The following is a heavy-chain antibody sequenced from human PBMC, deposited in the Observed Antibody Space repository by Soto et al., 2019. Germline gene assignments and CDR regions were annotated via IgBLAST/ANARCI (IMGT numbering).Heavy chain of an antibody. J-gene: IGHJ4*02. V-gene: IGHV3-30-3*01. CDR2: ISYDGNSK. D-gene: IGHD2-21*02. Sequence: QVQLVESGGGVVQPRRSLRLSCAASGFIFSNYVMHWVRQAPGKGLEWVAVISYDGNSKHYADSVKGRFTISRDNSKSTLYVKMDSLRAEDTAVYYCARSYCGDDCALDHWGQGTLVTVSS. CDR3: ARSYCGDDCALDH. CDR1: GFIFSNYV.